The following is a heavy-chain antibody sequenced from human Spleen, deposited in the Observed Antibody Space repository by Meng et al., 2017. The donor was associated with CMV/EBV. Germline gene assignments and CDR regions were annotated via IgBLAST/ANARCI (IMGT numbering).Heavy chain of an antibody. CDR1: GGSISSSSSY. CDR3: ARDEGFWSGYHFGY. CDR2: IYYSGST. D-gene: IGHD3-3*01. Sequence: QLQASGPGLWKPPEPLSLTCTVPGGSISSSSSYWGWIRQPPGKGLEWIGSIYYSGSTYSNPSLKSRVTISVDTSKNQFSLKLSSVTAADTAVYYCARDEGFWSGYHFGYWGQGTLVTVSS. V-gene: IGHV4-39*07. J-gene: IGHJ4*02.